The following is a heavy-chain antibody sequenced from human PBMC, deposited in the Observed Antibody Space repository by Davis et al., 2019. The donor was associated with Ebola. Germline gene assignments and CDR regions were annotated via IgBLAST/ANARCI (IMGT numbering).Heavy chain of an antibody. CDR2: IYYSGST. J-gene: IGHJ4*02. V-gene: IGHV4-39*01. D-gene: IGHD2-15*01. CDR3: AREKLGYCSGGSCYPFDT. Sequence: SETLSLTCTVSGDSISSSSYYWAWIRQPPGKGLEWIGSIYYSGSTYYNPSLKSRVTISVDTSKNQFSLKLSSVTAADTAVYYCAREKLGYCSGGSCYPFDTWGQGTLVTVSS. CDR1: GDSISSSSYY.